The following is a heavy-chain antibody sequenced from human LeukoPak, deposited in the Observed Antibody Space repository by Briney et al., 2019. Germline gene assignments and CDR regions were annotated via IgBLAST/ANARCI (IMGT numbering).Heavy chain of an antibody. Sequence: ASVKVSCKASGYTFTGYYMHWVRQAPGQGLEWMGWINPNSGGTNYAQKFRGRVTMTRDTSISTAYMELSRLRSDDTAVYYCARDVMVRGVIVNWFDPWGQGTLVTVSS. J-gene: IGHJ5*02. V-gene: IGHV1-2*02. CDR3: ARDVMVRGVIVNWFDP. D-gene: IGHD3-10*01. CDR2: INPNSGGT. CDR1: GYTFTGYY.